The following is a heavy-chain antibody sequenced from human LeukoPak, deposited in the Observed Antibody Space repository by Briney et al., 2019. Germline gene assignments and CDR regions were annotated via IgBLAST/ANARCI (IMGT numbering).Heavy chain of an antibody. D-gene: IGHD2-15*01. CDR2: INHSGST. V-gene: IGHV4-34*01. Sequence: PSETLSLTCAVYGGSFSGYYWSWIRQPPGKGLEWIGEINHSGSTNYNPSLKSRVTISVDTSKNQFSLKLSSVTAADTAVYYCARVXRHXSGGSCYSLDYWGQGTLVTVSS. J-gene: IGHJ4*02. CDR3: ARVXRHXSGGSCYSLDY. CDR1: GGSFSGYY.